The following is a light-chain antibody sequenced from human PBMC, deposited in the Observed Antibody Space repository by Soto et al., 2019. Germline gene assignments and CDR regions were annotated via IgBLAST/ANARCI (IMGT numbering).Light chain of an antibody. CDR2: KAS. J-gene: IGKJ1*01. CDR1: QTISMW. V-gene: IGKV1-5*03. CDR3: QQYSNLWT. Sequence: DIQMTQSPSTLSASVGDRVTITFRASQTISMWLAWYQQKPGKAPMLLIYKASYLESGVPSRFSGSGFGTEFTLTISSLQPDDFGTYYCQQYSNLWTFGQGTKVDIK.